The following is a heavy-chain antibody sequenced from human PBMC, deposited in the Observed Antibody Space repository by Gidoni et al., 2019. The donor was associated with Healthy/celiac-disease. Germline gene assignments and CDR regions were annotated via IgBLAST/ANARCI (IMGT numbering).Heavy chain of an antibody. CDR3: ARGITMVRGVTHFDY. D-gene: IGHD3-10*01. CDR2: INPSGGST. Sequence: PGQGLEWMGIINPSGGSTSYAQKFQGRVTMTRDTSTSTVYMELSSLRSEDTAVYYCARGITMVRGVTHFDYWGQGTLVTVSS. V-gene: IGHV1-46*01. J-gene: IGHJ4*02.